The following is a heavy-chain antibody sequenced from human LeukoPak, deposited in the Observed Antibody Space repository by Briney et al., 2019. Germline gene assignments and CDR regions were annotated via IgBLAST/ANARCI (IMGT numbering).Heavy chain of an antibody. CDR2: IRSKANNYAT. V-gene: IGHV3-73*01. Sequence: GGSLRLSCAASGFTFSGSAMHWVRQASGKGLEWVGRIRSKANNYATAYAASVKGRFTISREDSKNTAYLQMNSLKTEDTAVYYCTRRNKDDSSGYYYDWGQGTLVTVSS. J-gene: IGHJ4*02. D-gene: IGHD3-22*01. CDR3: TRRNKDDSSGYYYD. CDR1: GFTFSGSA.